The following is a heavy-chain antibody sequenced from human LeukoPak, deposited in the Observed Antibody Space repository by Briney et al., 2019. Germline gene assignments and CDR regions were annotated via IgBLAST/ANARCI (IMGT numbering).Heavy chain of an antibody. J-gene: IGHJ4*02. Sequence: QPGGSLRLSCSASGFTFSAFGMHWVRQPPGKGPECVTFIRYDGSNKYYTDSVKGRFTISRDNSKNTLYLQMNSLRAEDTAVYYCAKDAEIAVAGYFDYWGQGTLVTVSS. CDR1: GFTFSAFG. CDR2: IRYDGSNK. V-gene: IGHV3-30*02. CDR3: AKDAEIAVAGYFDY. D-gene: IGHD6-19*01.